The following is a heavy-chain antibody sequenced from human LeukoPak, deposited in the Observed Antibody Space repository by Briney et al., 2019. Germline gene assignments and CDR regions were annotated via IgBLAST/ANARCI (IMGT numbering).Heavy chain of an antibody. CDR2: MNPNSGNT. V-gene: IGHV1-8*01. CDR3: ARGPPKDYGSGSSWFDP. Sequence: ASVKVSCKASGYTFSSFDINWVRRATGQGPEWMGWMNPNSGNTGYAQKFQGRVTMTRNTSISTAYMELSSLRSEDTAVYYCARGPPKDYGSGSSWFDPWGQGTLVTVSS. J-gene: IGHJ5*02. D-gene: IGHD3-10*01. CDR1: GYTFSSFD.